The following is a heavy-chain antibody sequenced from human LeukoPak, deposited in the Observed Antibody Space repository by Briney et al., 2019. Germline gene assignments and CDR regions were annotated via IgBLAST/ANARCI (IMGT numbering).Heavy chain of an antibody. CDR2: INHSGST. D-gene: IGHD5-12*01. J-gene: IGHJ2*01. Sequence: PSETLPLTCTVSGGSISSSSYYWSWIRQPPGKGLEWIGEINHSGSTNYNPSLKSRVTISVDTSKNQFSLKLSSVTAADTAVYYCARGRGYSGYPDWYFDLWGRGTLVTVSS. CDR3: ARGRGYSGYPDWYFDL. CDR1: GGSISSSSYY. V-gene: IGHV4-39*07.